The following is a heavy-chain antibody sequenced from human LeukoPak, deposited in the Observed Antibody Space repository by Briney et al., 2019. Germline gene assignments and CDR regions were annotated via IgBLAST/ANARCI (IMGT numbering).Heavy chain of an antibody. J-gene: IGHJ6*03. V-gene: IGHV1-2*02. D-gene: IGHD3-3*01. Sequence: GASVKVSCKASGYTFTGYYMHWVRQAPGQGLEWMGWINPNSGGTNYAQKFQGRVTMTRDTSISTAYMELSRLRSDDTAVYYCASPDQDTIFGVVSRLVMDVWGKGTTVTVSS. CDR1: GYTFTGYY. CDR2: INPNSGGT. CDR3: ASPDQDTIFGVVSRLVMDV.